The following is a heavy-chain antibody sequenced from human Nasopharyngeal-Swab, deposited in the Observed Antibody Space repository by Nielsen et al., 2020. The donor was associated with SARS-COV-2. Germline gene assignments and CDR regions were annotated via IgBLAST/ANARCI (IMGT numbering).Heavy chain of an antibody. CDR2: ISHDARNK. J-gene: IGHJ6*02. V-gene: IGHV3-30*18. CDR3: AKEVVLGLVIMSVSYGMDV. Sequence: GGSLRLSCSASEFTFSNFGMHWVRQAPAQGLEWVAVISHDARNKFYADSVKGRFIISRDNSKNTLYLQMNSLRVEDTAVYYCAKEVVLGLVIMSVSYGMDVWGQGTTVTVSS. CDR1: EFTFSNFG. D-gene: IGHD3/OR15-3a*01.